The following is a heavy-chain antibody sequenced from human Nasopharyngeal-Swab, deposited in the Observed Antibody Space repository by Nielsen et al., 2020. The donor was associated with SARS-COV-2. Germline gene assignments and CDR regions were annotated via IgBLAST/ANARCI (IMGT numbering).Heavy chain of an antibody. D-gene: IGHD6-13*01. J-gene: IGHJ6*02. CDR2: INPSGGST. CDR3: ARDEVGTGYRTGYGMDV. V-gene: IGHV1-46*01. Sequence: ASVKVSCKASGFTFTSSAVHWVRQAPGQGLEWMGIINPSGGSTSYAQKFQGRVTMTRDTSTSTVYMELSSLRSEDTAVYYCARDEVGTGYRTGYGMDVWGQGTTVTVSS. CDR1: GFTFTSSA.